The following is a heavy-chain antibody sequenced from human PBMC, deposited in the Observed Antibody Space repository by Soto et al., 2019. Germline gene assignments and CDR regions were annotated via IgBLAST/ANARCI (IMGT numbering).Heavy chain of an antibody. CDR2: IIPIFGTT. CDR3: ARADSDSSGYPGLLDY. D-gene: IGHD3-22*01. V-gene: IGHV1-69*18. J-gene: IGHJ4*02. CDR1: GGTFSSSA. Sequence: QVQLVQCGAEVKKPGSSVMVSCKACGGTFSSSAISWVRQARGQGLEWMGRIIPIFGTTNYAQNFQGRVTITADESTSTAYMELSSLRSEDTAVYHCARADSDSSGYPGLLDYWGQGTLVTVS.